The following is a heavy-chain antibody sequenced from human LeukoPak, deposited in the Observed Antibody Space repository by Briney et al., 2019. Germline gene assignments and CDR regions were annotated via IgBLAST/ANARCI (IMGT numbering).Heavy chain of an antibody. CDR2: IYYSGST. D-gene: IGHD5/OR15-5a*01. CDR1: GGSIGSGSYY. J-gene: IGHJ4*02. CDR3: ARQSSVNDFDY. Sequence: SETLSLTCTVSGGSIGSGSYYWGWIRQPPGKGLEWIGSIYYSGSTYYNPSLKSRVTISVDTSKNQFSLKLSSVTAADTAVYYCARQSSVNDFDYWGQGTLVTVSS. V-gene: IGHV4-39*01.